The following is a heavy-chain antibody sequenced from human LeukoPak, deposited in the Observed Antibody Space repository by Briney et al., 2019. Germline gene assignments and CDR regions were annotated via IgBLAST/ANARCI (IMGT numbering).Heavy chain of an antibody. J-gene: IGHJ3*02. Sequence: PSETLSLTCTVSGGSTSSSSYYWGWIRQPPGKGLEWIGSIYYSGSTYYNPSLKSRVTISVDTSKNQFSLKLSSVTAADTAVYYCARHYYDSSGYLDAFDIWGQGTMVTVSS. V-gene: IGHV4-39*01. CDR1: GGSTSSSSYY. D-gene: IGHD3-22*01. CDR2: IYYSGST. CDR3: ARHYYDSSGYLDAFDI.